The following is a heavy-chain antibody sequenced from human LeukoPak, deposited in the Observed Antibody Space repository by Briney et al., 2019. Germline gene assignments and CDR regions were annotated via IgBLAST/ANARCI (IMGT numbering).Heavy chain of an antibody. CDR1: GITLSDFW. CDR3: AKVGYCSNTNSYAAFDI. Sequence: SGGSLRLSCAASGITLSDFWFSWVRQAPGKGLEWVSSISGSGGSTNPADSVKGRFTISRDNSKNTLFLQMNSLRAEDTAVYFCAKVGYCSNTNSYAAFDIWGQGTMVTVSS. CDR2: ISGSGGST. V-gene: IGHV3-23*01. J-gene: IGHJ3*02. D-gene: IGHD2-2*01.